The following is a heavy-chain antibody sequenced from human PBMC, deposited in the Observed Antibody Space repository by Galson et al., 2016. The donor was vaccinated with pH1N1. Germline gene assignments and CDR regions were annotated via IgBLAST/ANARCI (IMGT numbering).Heavy chain of an antibody. D-gene: IGHD1-14*01. J-gene: IGHJ6*02. CDR3: ARGEGNRYYYSGMDA. CDR1: GGSMNSADYY. CDR2: IYYSGTT. V-gene: IGHV4-30-4*01. Sequence: LSLTCTVSGGSMNSADYYWSWIRQPPGKGLYWIGDIYYSGTTYLSPSLKSRLSMSVDMSNNPFSLTLNPVTAAATAGYYCARGEGNRYYYSGMDAWGQGTTVTVFS.